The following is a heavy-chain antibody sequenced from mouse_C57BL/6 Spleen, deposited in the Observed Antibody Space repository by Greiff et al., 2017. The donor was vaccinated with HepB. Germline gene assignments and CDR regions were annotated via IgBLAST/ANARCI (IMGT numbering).Heavy chain of an antibody. CDR1: GYTFTEYT. J-gene: IGHJ2*01. Sequence: VQLQESGAELVKPGASVKLSCKASGYTFTEYTIHWVKQRSGQGLEWIGWFYPGSGSIKYNEKFKDKATLTADKSSSTVYMELSRLTSEDSAVYFCARHEEMDYGSSYVGYFDYWGQGTTLTVSS. CDR2: FYPGSGSI. V-gene: IGHV1-62-2*01. D-gene: IGHD1-1*01. CDR3: ARHEEMDYGSSYVGYFDY.